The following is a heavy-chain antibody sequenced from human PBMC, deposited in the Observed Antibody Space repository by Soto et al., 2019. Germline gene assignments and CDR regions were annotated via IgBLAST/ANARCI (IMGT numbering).Heavy chain of an antibody. CDR1: GYTFTSYD. J-gene: IGHJ6*03. Sequence: QVQLVQSGAEVKKHGASVKVSCKSSGYTFTSYDINWVRQAPGQGLEWMGWMNPNSGNTGYAQKFQGRVTMTRNTSISTAYMKLSSMRSEDTAVYYCARGPYYYYMDVWGKGTTVTVSS. CDR2: MNPNSGNT. CDR3: ARGPYYYYMDV. V-gene: IGHV1-8*01.